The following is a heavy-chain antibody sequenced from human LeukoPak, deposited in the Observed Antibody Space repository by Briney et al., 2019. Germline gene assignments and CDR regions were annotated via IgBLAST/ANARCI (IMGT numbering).Heavy chain of an antibody. CDR3: ARGGKKALAGTRSPQYFQH. Sequence: GGSLRLSCAASGFTFSSYGMHRVRQAPGKGLEWVAFIRYDGSNKYYADSVKGRFTISRDNSKNTLYLQMNSLRAEDTTVYYCARGGKKALAGTRSPQYFQHWGQGTLVTVSS. CDR1: GFTFSSYG. CDR2: IRYDGSNK. V-gene: IGHV3-30*02. J-gene: IGHJ1*01. D-gene: IGHD6-19*01.